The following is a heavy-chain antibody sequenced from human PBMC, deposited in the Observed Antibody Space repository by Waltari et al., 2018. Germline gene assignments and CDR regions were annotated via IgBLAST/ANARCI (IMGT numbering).Heavy chain of an antibody. D-gene: IGHD1-26*01. CDR2: ISGSGGST. V-gene: IGHV3-23*01. J-gene: IGHJ4*02. CDR1: GFTFSSYT. CDR3: AKDDFSQWELHTN. Sequence: EVQLLESGGGLVQPGGSLRLSCSAYGFTFSSYTMSWVRRAPGKGLEWVSAISGSGGSTYYADSVKGRFTLSRDNSKNTLYLQMNSLRADDTAVYYCAKDDFSQWELHTNWGQGTLVTVSS.